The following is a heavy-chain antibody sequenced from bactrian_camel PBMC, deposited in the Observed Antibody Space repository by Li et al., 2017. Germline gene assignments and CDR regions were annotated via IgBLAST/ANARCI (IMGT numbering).Heavy chain of an antibody. CDR2: RAPGTGNT. CDR1: TRTYD. CDR3: AASPTYCPRPVVAGRFRY. J-gene: IGHJ6*01. V-gene: IGHV3S68*01. D-gene: IGHD6*01. Sequence: HVQLVESGGGSVQVGGSLRLSCTASTRTYDMAWFRQAPGKEREWVACRAPGTGNTHYKESVQGRFTISQDFAETTLYLQMNNLKPEDSAMYYCAASPTYCPRPVVAGRFRYSGQGTQVTVS.